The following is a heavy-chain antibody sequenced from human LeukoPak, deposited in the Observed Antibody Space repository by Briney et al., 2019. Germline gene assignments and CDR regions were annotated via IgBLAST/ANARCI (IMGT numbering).Heavy chain of an antibody. Sequence: GASVKVSCKASGYTFTGYYMHWVRQAPGQGLEWMGWINPNSGGTNYAQKFQGRVTMTRDTSISTAYMERSRLRSDDTAVYYCARAGESSSWYDPYNWFDPWGQGTLVTVSS. D-gene: IGHD6-13*01. CDR3: ARAGESSSWYDPYNWFDP. J-gene: IGHJ5*02. V-gene: IGHV1-2*02. CDR1: GYTFTGYY. CDR2: INPNSGGT.